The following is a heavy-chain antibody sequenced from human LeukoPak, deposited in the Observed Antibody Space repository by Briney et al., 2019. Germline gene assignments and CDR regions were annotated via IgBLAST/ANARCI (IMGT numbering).Heavy chain of an antibody. CDR1: GFTLSSYW. V-gene: IGHV3-7*01. J-gene: IGHJ4*02. D-gene: IGHD3-3*01. Sequence: GGSLRLSCAASGFTLSSYWMSWVRQAPGKGLEWVANIKQDGSEKYYVDSVKGRFTISRDNAKNSLYLQMNSLRAEDTAVYYCARVRSYYDFWSGHEFDYWGQGTLVTVSS. CDR3: ARVRSYYDFWSGHEFDY. CDR2: IKQDGSEK.